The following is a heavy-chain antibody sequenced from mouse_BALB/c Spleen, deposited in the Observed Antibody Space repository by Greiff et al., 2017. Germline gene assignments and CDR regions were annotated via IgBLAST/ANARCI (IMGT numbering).Heavy chain of an antibody. Sequence: DVMLVESGGGLVKPGGSLKLSCAASGFTFSSYAMSWVRQTPEKRLEWVATISSGGSYTYYPDSVKGRFTISRDNAKNTLYLQMSSLRSEDTAMYYCARKEYGNCFAYWGQGTLVTVSA. V-gene: IGHV5-9-1*01. CDR2: ISSGGSYT. CDR3: ARKEYGNCFAY. J-gene: IGHJ3*01. CDR1: GFTFSSYA. D-gene: IGHD2-10*02.